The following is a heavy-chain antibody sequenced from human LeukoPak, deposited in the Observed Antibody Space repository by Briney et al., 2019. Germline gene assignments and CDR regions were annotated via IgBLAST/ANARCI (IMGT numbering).Heavy chain of an antibody. CDR1: GGSISSGGYY. J-gene: IGHJ3*02. Sequence: SETLSLTCTVSGGSISSGGYYWSWIRQHPGKGLEWIGYIYYSGSAYYDPSLKSRVTISVDTSKNQFSLKLSSVTAADTAVYYCARTIAAAASDAFDIWGQGTMVTVSS. V-gene: IGHV4-31*03. CDR2: IYYSGSA. CDR3: ARTIAAAASDAFDI. D-gene: IGHD6-13*01.